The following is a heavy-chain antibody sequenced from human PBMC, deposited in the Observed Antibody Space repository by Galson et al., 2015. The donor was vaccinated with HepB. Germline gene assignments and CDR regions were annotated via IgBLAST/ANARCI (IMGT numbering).Heavy chain of an antibody. Sequence: SLRLSCAASGFTFSSYAMSWVRQAPGKGLEWVSAISGSGGSTYYADSVKGRFTISRDNSKNTLYLQMNSLRAEDTAVYYCAKDLDIVVVPAAMGAFDYWGQGTLVTVSS. CDR3: AKDLDIVVVPAAMGAFDY. D-gene: IGHD2-2*03. CDR1: GFTFSSYA. V-gene: IGHV3-23*01. J-gene: IGHJ4*02. CDR2: ISGSGGST.